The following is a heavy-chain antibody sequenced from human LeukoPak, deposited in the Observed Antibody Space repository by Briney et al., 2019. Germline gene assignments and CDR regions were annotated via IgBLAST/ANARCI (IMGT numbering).Heavy chain of an antibody. D-gene: IGHD7-27*01. CDR1: GGSISSSSYY. V-gene: IGHV4-39*07. J-gene: IGHJ4*02. CDR2: IYHSGST. CDR3: ARVLGRSGLDY. Sequence: PSETLSLTCTVSGGSISSSSYYWGWIRQPPGKGLEWIGNIYHSGSTFYNPSLKSRVTISVDTSMNQFFLKLNSVTAADTAVYYCARVLGRSGLDYWGQGTLVTVSS.